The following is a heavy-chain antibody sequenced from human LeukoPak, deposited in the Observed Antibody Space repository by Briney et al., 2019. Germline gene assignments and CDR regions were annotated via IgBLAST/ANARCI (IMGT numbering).Heavy chain of an antibody. CDR2: IYTSGST. CDR1: GGSISSGSYY. J-gene: IGHJ4*02. V-gene: IGHV4-61*02. CDR3: ARDHATSSSWYGHAY. D-gene: IGHD6-13*01. Sequence: SETLSLTCTVSGGSISSGSYYWSWIPQPAGKGLEWIGRIYTSGSTNYNPSLKSRVTISVDTSKNQFSLKLSSVTAADTALYYCARDHATSSSWYGHAYWGQGILVTVSS.